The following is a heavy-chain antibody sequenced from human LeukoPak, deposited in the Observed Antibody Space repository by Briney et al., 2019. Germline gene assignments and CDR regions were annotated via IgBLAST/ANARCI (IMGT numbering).Heavy chain of an antibody. CDR3: ARGRYFDWLSGGNCFDP. CDR2: INHSGST. CDR1: GGSISSGGYY. Sequence: SQTLSLTCTVSGGSISSGGYYWSWIRQPPGKGLEWIGEINHSGSTNYNPSLKSRVTISVDTSKNQFSLKLSSVTAADTAVYYCARGRYFDWLSGGNCFDPWGQGTLVTVSS. V-gene: IGHV4-30-2*01. J-gene: IGHJ5*02. D-gene: IGHD3-9*01.